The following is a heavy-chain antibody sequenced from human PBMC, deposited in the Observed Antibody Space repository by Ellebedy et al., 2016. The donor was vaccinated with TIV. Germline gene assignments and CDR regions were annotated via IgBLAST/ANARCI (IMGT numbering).Heavy chain of an antibody. V-gene: IGHV4-59*08. CDR3: ARHWHHNSRADS. CDR2: IYHSGIT. CDR1: GGSISNNY. D-gene: IGHD2/OR15-2a*01. Sequence: SETLSLTXTVSGGSISNNYWCWIRQPPGKGLEWIGYIYHSGITNYNPSLKSRITMSIDTSKDQFSLQLKSVTAADTAVYYCARHWHHNSRADSWGQGILVTVSS. J-gene: IGHJ4*02.